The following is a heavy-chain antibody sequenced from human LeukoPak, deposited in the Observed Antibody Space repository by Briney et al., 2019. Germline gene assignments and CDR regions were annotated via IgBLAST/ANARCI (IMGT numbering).Heavy chain of an antibody. CDR1: GNSFGDYY. CDR3: ARDQYYYDSSGYLTFDY. CDR2: IYTSGST. Sequence: SETLSLTCTVSGNSFGDYYWSWIRQPAGKGLEWIGRIYTSGSTTYNPSLKSRVTMSVDTSKNQFSLKLSSVTAADTAVYYCARDQYYYDSSGYLTFDYWGQGTLVTVSS. D-gene: IGHD3-22*01. V-gene: IGHV4-4*07. J-gene: IGHJ4*02.